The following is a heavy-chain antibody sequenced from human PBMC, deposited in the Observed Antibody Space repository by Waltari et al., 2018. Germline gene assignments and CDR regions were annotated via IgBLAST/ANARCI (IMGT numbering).Heavy chain of an antibody. J-gene: IGHJ4*02. CDR3: VLYSSEFLGDY. V-gene: IGHV3-74*01. D-gene: IGHD6-25*01. CDR2: INLDVTIT. Sequence: EVQLVESGGDLVQPGGSLRLSCAASGFTFSSYWMHWVRQAPGKGLVSVSQINLDVTITNYADSVKGRFTISRDNAKNTLFLQMNSLRAEDTAVYYCVLYSSEFLGDYWGQGTLVTVSS. CDR1: GFTFSSYW.